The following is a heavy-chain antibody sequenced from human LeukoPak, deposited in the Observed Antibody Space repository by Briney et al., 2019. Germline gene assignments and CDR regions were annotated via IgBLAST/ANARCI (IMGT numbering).Heavy chain of an antibody. Sequence: GGSLRLSCAASGFTFDDYAMHWVRQALGKGLEWVSGISWNSGSIGYADSVKGRFTISRDNAKNSLYLQMNSLRAEDTALYYCAKDQGLKQQLAYFDYWGQGTLVTVSS. J-gene: IGHJ4*02. V-gene: IGHV3-9*01. CDR2: ISWNSGSI. CDR3: AKDQGLKQQLAYFDY. CDR1: GFTFDDYA. D-gene: IGHD6-13*01.